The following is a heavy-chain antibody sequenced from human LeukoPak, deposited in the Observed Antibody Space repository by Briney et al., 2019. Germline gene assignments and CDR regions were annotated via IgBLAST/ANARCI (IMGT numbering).Heavy chain of an antibody. V-gene: IGHV3-48*02. CDR2: ISGSGTNI. CDR1: GFTFSGYS. J-gene: IGHJ4*02. CDR3: VRETAYSFDC. Sequence: GGPLRLSCAASGFTFSGYSMTWVRQAPGKGLEWVSYISGSGTNIYNADSVKGRFTISRDNAKNSMYLQMNSLRDEDTAVYYCVRETAYSFDCWGQGTLVTVSS. D-gene: IGHD2-21*01.